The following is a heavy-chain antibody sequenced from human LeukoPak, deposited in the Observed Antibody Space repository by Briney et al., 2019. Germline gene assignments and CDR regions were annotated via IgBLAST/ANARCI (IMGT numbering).Heavy chain of an antibody. D-gene: IGHD5-12*01. J-gene: IGHJ4*02. CDR2: ISSNGGST. CDR3: VKGLDIVAPITRTNDY. CDR1: GFTFSSYA. V-gene: IGHV3-64D*06. Sequence: GGSLRLSCSASGFTFSSYAMHWVRQAPGKGLEYVSAISSNGGSTYYADSVKGRFTISRDNSKNTLYLQMSSLRAEDTAVYYCVKGLDIVAPITRTNDYWGQGTLVTVSS.